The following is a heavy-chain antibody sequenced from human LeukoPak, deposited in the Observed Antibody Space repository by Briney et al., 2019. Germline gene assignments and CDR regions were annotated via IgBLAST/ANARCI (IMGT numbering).Heavy chain of an antibody. CDR2: INHSGST. Sequence: SETLSLTCAVYVGSFSGYYWSWIRQPPGKGLEWIGEINHSGSTNYNSSLKSRVTISVDTSKNQFSLKLSSVTAVDTAVYYCASLVRGVNPYYYYYYMDVWGKGTTVTVSS. J-gene: IGHJ6*03. D-gene: IGHD3-10*01. V-gene: IGHV4-34*01. CDR1: VGSFSGYY. CDR3: ASLVRGVNPYYYYYYMDV.